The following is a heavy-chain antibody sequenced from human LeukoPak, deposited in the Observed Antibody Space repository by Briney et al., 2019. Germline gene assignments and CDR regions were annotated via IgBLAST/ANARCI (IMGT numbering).Heavy chain of an antibody. D-gene: IGHD6-19*01. CDR3: ARTQGYSSGWYDGDY. J-gene: IGHJ4*02. CDR2: LYHNGST. V-gene: IGHV4-38-2*02. CDR1: GYAISSDYF. Sequence: SETLSLTCTVSGYAISSDYFWGWIRQPPGKGLEWIGSLYHNGSTCYNPSLKSRVTISVDTSKNQFSLKLNSVTATDTAVYYCARTQGYSSGWYDGDYWGQGTLVTVSS.